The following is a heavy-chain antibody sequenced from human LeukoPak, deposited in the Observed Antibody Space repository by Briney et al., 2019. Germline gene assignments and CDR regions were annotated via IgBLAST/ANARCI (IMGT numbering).Heavy chain of an antibody. Sequence: PGGSLRLSCAASGFTFSSYGMHWVRQAPGKGLEWVAVISYDGSNKYYADSVKGRFTNSRDNSKNTLYLQMNSLRAEDTAVYYCAKDRGYDTGEFDYWGQGTLVTVSS. CDR1: GFTFSSYG. J-gene: IGHJ4*02. D-gene: IGHD5-12*01. CDR2: ISYDGSNK. CDR3: AKDRGYDTGEFDY. V-gene: IGHV3-30*18.